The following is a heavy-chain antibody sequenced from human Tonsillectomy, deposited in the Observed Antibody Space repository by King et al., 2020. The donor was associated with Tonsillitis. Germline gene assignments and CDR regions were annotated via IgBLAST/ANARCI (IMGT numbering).Heavy chain of an antibody. V-gene: IGHV3-23*04. CDR3: EXRLGXXXDYXXYGLDX. CDR2: ISGSGGST. CDR1: GFTFXSXA. D-gene: IGHD3-16*01. J-gene: IGHJ6*02. Sequence: VQLVESGGGLVXPGGSLRLSCAASGFTFXSXAMSWVRQAPGKGLEWVSAISGSGGSTYYADSVKGRVTISRDKSKNTLYLQINSLRAEDTAVYYCEXRLGXXXDYXXYGLDXWGXGXTVTVS.